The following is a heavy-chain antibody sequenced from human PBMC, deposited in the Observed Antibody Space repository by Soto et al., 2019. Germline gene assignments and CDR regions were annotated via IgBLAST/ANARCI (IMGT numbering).Heavy chain of an antibody. Sequence: SVKVSCKASGGTFSSYAISWVRQAPGQGLEWMGGIIPIFGTANYAQKFQGRVTITADESTGTAYMELSSLRSEDTAVYYCARDTPTIFGLARGMGVMGQGTTVTVSS. V-gene: IGHV1-69*13. J-gene: IGHJ6*02. D-gene: IGHD3-3*01. CDR3: ARDTPTIFGLARGMGV. CDR2: IIPIFGTA. CDR1: GGTFSSYA.